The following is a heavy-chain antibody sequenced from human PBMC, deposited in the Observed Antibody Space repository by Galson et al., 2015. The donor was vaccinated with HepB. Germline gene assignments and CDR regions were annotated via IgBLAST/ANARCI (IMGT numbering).Heavy chain of an antibody. Sequence: SVKVSCKASGGTFSSYAISWVRQAPGQGLEWMGGIIPIFGTANYAQKFQGRVTITADESTSTAYMELSSLRSEDTAVYYCASQPSHSSGWYNWFDPWGQGTLVTVSS. CDR1: GGTFSSYA. CDR3: ASQPSHSSGWYNWFDP. V-gene: IGHV1-69*13. CDR2: IIPIFGTA. J-gene: IGHJ5*02. D-gene: IGHD6-19*01.